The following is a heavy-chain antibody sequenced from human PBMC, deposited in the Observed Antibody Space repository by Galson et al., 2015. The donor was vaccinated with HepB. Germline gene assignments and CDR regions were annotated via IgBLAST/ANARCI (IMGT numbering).Heavy chain of an antibody. D-gene: IGHD2-2*01. CDR2: ISYDGSNK. CDR1: GFTFSSYG. CDR3: AKEGPAAMNAFDI. J-gene: IGHJ3*02. V-gene: IGHV3-30*18. Sequence: SLRLSCAASGFTFSSYGMHWVRQAPGKGLEWVAVISYDGSNKYYADSVKGRFTISRDNSKNTLYLQMNSLRAEDTAVYYCAKEGPAAMNAFDIWGQGTMVTVSS.